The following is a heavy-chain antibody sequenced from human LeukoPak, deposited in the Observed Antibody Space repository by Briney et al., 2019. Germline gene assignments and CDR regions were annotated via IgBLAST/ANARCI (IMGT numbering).Heavy chain of an antibody. Sequence: GGSLRLSCAASGFTFSDYYMSRIRQAPGKGLEWVSYISSSGSTIYYADSVKGRFTISRDNAKNSLYLQMNSLRAEDTAVYYCARESYYDSSGYYYAYWGQGTLVTVSS. J-gene: IGHJ4*02. D-gene: IGHD3-22*01. CDR2: ISSSGSTI. CDR1: GFTFSDYY. CDR3: ARESYYDSSGYYYAY. V-gene: IGHV3-11*01.